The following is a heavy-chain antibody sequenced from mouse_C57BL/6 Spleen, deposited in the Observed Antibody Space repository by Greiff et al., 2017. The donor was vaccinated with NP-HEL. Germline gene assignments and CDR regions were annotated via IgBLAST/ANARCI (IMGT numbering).Heavy chain of an antibody. V-gene: IGHV1-81*01. Sequence: QVQLKQSGAELARPGASVKLSCKASGYTFTSYGISWVKQRTGQGLEWIGEIYPRSGNTYYNEKFKGKATLTADKSSSTAYMELRSLTSEDSAVYFCAVYYDYFDYWGQGTTLTVSS. CDR1: GYTFTSYG. J-gene: IGHJ2*01. D-gene: IGHD2-4*01. CDR2: IYPRSGNT. CDR3: AVYYDYFDY.